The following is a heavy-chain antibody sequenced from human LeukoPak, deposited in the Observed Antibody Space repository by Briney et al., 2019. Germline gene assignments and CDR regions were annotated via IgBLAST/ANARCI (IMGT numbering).Heavy chain of an antibody. Sequence: ASVKVSCKASGGTFSSYAISWVRQAPGQGLEWMGWINPNSGGTNYAQKFQGRVTMTRDTSISTAYMELSRLRSDDTAVYYCARDHGTAMVARTSAPGSPYFDYWGQGTLVTVSS. CDR2: INPNSGGT. CDR3: ARDHGTAMVARTSAPGSPYFDY. J-gene: IGHJ4*02. V-gene: IGHV1-2*02. CDR1: GGTFSSYA. D-gene: IGHD5-18*01.